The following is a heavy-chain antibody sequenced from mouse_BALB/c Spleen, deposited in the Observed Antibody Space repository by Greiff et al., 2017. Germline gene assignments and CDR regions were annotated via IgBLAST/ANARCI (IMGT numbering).Heavy chain of an antibody. CDR1: GYTFTDYD. Sequence: QVQLQQSGAELVRPGASVTLSCKASGYTFTDYDMHWVKQTPVHGLEWIGAIDPETGGTAYNQKFKGKATLTADKSSSTAYMELRSLTSEDSAVYYCTRRGYGNYWYFDVWGAGTTVTVSS. D-gene: IGHD2-10*02. V-gene: IGHV1-15*01. CDR3: TRRGYGNYWYFDV. CDR2: IDPETGGT. J-gene: IGHJ1*01.